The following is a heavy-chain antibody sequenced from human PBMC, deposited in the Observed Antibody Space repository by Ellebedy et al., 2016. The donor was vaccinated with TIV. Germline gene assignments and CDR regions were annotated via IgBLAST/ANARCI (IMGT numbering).Heavy chain of an antibody. CDR1: GFPFSTYA. V-gene: IGHV3-30-3*01. J-gene: IGHJ4*02. CDR3: AKEQTNHYFDS. CDR2: LSYDGSNQ. D-gene: IGHD1-14*01. Sequence: PGGSLRLSCAASGFPFSTYAMHRVRQPPGKGLEWVAALSYDGSNQFYADSVKGRFTISRDNSKNTLYLQMNSLRADDAAVYYCAKEQTNHYFDSWGQGTLVTVSS.